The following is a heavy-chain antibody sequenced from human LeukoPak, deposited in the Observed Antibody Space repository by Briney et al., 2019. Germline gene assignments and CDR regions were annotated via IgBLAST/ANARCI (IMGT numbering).Heavy chain of an antibody. CDR3: ARTTEGGYSYGYFYYYYMDV. Sequence: PSETLSLTCTVSGGSISSYYWSWIRQPPGKGLEWIGYIYYSGSTNYKSSLKSRVTISVDTSKNQFSLKLSSVTAADTAVYYCARTTEGGYSYGYFYYYYMDVWGKGTTVTLSS. V-gene: IGHV4-59*01. CDR2: IYYSGST. D-gene: IGHD5-18*01. J-gene: IGHJ6*03. CDR1: GGSISSYY.